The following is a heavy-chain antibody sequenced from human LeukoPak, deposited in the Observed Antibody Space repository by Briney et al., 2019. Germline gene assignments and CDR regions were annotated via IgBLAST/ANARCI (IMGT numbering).Heavy chain of an antibody. CDR1: GFTFGDYA. J-gene: IGHJ6*02. CDR3: TREGAAAAYGMDV. D-gene: IGHD6-13*01. V-gene: IGHV3-49*04. Sequence: GGSLRLSCTASGFTFGDYAVSWVRRAPGRGLEWVGLIRRRAFGETADYAASVKGRFTISRDDSKSIAYLQMNSLKTEDTAVYYCTREGAAAAYGMDVWGQGNTVTVSS. CDR2: IRRRAFGETA.